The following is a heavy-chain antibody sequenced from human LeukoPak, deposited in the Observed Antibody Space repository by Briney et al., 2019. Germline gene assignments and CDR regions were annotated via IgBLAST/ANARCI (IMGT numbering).Heavy chain of an antibody. D-gene: IGHD4-11*01. Sequence: SQTLSLTCAISGDSVSSNNAAWNWIRQSPSRGLEWLGRTYYRSKWYNEYAGSVKSRVTVYADTSKNQFSLQLRSMTPEDTAVYYCARGVTTDTSGYDYHGMDVWGQGTTVTVSS. CDR3: ARGVTTDTSGYDYHGMDV. V-gene: IGHV6-1*01. J-gene: IGHJ6*02. CDR1: GDSVSSNNAA. CDR2: TYYRSKWYN.